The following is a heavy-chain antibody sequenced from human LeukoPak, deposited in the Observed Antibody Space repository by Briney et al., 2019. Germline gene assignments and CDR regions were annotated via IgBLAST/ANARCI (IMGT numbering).Heavy chain of an antibody. D-gene: IGHD6-19*01. V-gene: IGHV1-18*01. Sequence: ASVKVSCKASGYTFSRHGISWVRQAPGQGLEWMGWISGYNGDTNYAQNFQGRVTLTKDTSASTAYMELRRLTCDDTAVYYCARDPSNTSGWKTWFDPWGQGTLVTVSS. CDR3: ARDPSNTSGWKTWFDP. CDR1: GYTFSRHG. J-gene: IGHJ5*02. CDR2: ISGYNGDT.